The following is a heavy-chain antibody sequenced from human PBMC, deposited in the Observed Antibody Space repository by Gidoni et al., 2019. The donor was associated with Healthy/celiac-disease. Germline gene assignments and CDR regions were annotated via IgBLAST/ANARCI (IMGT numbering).Heavy chain of an antibody. V-gene: IGHV4-61*02. CDR3: ARDGRAPFDY. J-gene: IGHJ4*02. CDR2: IYTSGST. D-gene: IGHD1-26*01. Sequence: QVQLQESGPGLVKPSQTLSLPCTVSGGSISSGSYYWSWIRPPAGKGLEWIGRIYTSGSTNYNPSLKSRVTISVDTSKNQFSLKLSSVTAADTAVYYCARDGRAPFDYWGQGTLVTVSS. CDR1: GGSISSGSYY.